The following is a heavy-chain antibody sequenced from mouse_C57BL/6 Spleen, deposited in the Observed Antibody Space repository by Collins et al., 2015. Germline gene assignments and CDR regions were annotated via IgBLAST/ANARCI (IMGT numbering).Heavy chain of an antibody. CDR3: AKNWNWDYYAMDY. J-gene: IGHJ4*01. CDR2: IWRGGST. V-gene: IGHV2-5*01. D-gene: IGHD4-1*01. CDR1: GFSLTSYG. Sequence: QVQPKQSGPGLVQPSQSLSITCTVSGFSLTSYGVHWVRQSPGKGLEWLGVIWRGGSTDYNAAFMSRLSITKDNSKSQVFFKMNSLQADDTAIYYCAKNWNWDYYAMDYWGQGTSVTVSS.